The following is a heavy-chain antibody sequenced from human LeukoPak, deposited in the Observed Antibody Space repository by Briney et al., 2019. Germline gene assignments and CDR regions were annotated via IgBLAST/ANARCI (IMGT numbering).Heavy chain of an antibody. D-gene: IGHD3-10*01. CDR3: ARGKGHGSGSDDKFDY. V-gene: IGHV3-13*01. CDR1: GFTFSSYD. CDR2: IGTAGDT. J-gene: IGHJ4*02. Sequence: TGGSLRLSCAASGFTFSSYDMHWVRQATGKGLEWVSAIGTAGDTYYPGSVKGRFTISRENAKNSLYLQMNSLRAGDTAVYYCARGKGHGSGSDDKFDYWGQGTLVTVSS.